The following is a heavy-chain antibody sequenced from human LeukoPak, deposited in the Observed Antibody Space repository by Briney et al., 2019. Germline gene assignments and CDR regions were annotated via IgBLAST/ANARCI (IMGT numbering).Heavy chain of an antibody. Sequence: SETLSHTYAVHGGSFSGYYWSWIRQPPGKGLEWIGEINHSGSTNYNPSLKSRVTISVDTSKNQFSLKLSSVTAADTAVYYCARIAAAGTDYFDYWGQGTLVTVSS. J-gene: IGHJ4*02. CDR3: ARIAAAGTDYFDY. D-gene: IGHD6-13*01. V-gene: IGHV4-34*01. CDR2: INHSGST. CDR1: GGSFSGYY.